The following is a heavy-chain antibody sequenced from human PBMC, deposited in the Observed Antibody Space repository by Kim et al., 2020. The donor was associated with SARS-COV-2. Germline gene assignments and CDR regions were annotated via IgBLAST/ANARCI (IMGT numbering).Heavy chain of an antibody. CDR1: GFTFSSYA. CDR2: ISGSGGST. D-gene: IGHD3-22*01. CDR3: ARFTMIVVSPHYYFDY. J-gene: IGHJ4*02. V-gene: IGHV3-23*01. Sequence: GGSLRLSCAASGFTFSSYAMSWVRQAPGKGLEWVSAISGSGGSTYYADSVKGRFTISRDNSKNTLYLQMNSLRAEDTAVYYCARFTMIVVSPHYYFDYWGQGTLVTVSS.